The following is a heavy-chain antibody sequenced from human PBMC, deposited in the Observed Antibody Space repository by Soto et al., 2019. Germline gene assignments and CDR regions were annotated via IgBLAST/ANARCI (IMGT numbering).Heavy chain of an antibody. CDR2: IIPIFGTA. CDR1: GGTFSSYA. J-gene: IGHJ6*02. Sequence: RASVKVSCKASGGTFSSYAISWVRQAPGQGLEWMGGIIPIFGTANYAQKFQGRVTITADESTSTAYMELSSLRSEDTAVYYCARDAKPKTPYGMDVWGQGTTVTVSS. V-gene: IGHV1-69*13. CDR3: ARDAKPKTPYGMDV.